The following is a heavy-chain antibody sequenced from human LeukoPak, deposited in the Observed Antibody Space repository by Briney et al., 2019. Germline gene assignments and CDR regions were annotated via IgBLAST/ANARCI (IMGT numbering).Heavy chain of an antibody. CDR2: IYTSGST. Sequence: SETLSLTCTVSGGSISSYYWSRIRQPAGKGLEGIGRIYTSGSTNYNPSLKSRVTMSVDASKNQFSLKLSSVTAADTAVYYCARSRGVVGATPGYNWFDPWGQGTLVTVSS. CDR1: GGSISSYY. CDR3: ARSRGVVGATPGYNWFDP. J-gene: IGHJ5*02. D-gene: IGHD1-26*01. V-gene: IGHV4-4*07.